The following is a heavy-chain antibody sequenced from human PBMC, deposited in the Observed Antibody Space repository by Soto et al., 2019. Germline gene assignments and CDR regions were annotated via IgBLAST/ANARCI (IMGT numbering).Heavy chain of an antibody. CDR2: IYSNGDS. D-gene: IGHD3-10*01. J-gene: IGHJ4*02. CDR1: GFAVSDNY. Sequence: EVQLVETGGGLIQPGGSLRLSCAASGFAVSDNYLSWVRQTPGKGLEWVSIIYSNGDSYYPDSVRGRFIISRDSSKNMLFLQMTSLTAEDTAVYFCAKALQFYGSGTPFDYWGQGTPVIVSS. V-gene: IGHV3-53*02. CDR3: AKALQFYGSGTPFDY.